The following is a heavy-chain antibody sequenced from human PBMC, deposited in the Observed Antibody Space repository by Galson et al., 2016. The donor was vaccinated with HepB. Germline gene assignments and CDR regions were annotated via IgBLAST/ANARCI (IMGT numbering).Heavy chain of an antibody. V-gene: IGHV3-48*02. CDR1: GFAFSRYS. D-gene: IGHD3-22*01. Sequence: SLRLSCAASGFAFSRYSMNWVRQAPGKGLEWVSYITWGSSTIYYAAFVKGRFTISRDNVKNSLYLQMSSLRDDDTAVYYCARAQPVDYYDPSGPFDSWGQGTLVTVSS. CDR2: ITWGSSTI. J-gene: IGHJ4*02. CDR3: ARAQPVDYYDPSGPFDS.